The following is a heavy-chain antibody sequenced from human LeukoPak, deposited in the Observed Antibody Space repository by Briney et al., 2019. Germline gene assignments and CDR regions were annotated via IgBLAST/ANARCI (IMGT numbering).Heavy chain of an antibody. J-gene: IGHJ5*02. CDR3: ARDLRSCGGGECYEYKWFDP. D-gene: IGHD2-21*01. V-gene: IGHV4-59*01. CDR1: GGSITSYF. CDR2: IYNSGST. Sequence: SETLSLTCTVSGGSITSYFWSWIRQPPGKGLEWIGYIYNSGSTNYNPSLKSRVTISVDTSKNQFSLKLSSVTAADTAVYYCARDLRSCGGGECYEYKWFDPWGQGTLVAVSS.